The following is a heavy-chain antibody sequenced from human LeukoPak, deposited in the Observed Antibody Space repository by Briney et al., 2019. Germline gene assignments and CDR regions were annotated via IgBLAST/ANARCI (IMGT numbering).Heavy chain of an antibody. CDR2: INNNGDRT. D-gene: IGHD1-26*01. J-gene: IGHJ4*02. CDR3: ARGGLVGPTPYLDS. Sequence: GGSLRLSCAASGFTFSTYPMYWVRQAPGRGPEYVSGINNNGDRTYYAKSVKGRFTISRDNSKNTLYLQVGSLRAEDMAVYYCARGGLVGPTPYLDSWGQGTLVTVSS. CDR1: GFTFSTYP. V-gene: IGHV3-64*01.